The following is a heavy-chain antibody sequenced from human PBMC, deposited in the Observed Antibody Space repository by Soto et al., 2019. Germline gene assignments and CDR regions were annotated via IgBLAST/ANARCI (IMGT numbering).Heavy chain of an antibody. CDR2: VYYSGST. J-gene: IGHJ4*02. D-gene: IGHD3-16*01. CDR1: GGSISSAGYY. Sequence: SETLSLTCTVSGGSISSAGYYWSWIRQDPGKGLEWIGYVYYSGSTYYNPSLKSRVTISLDTSKNQFSLKLSSVTAADTAVYYCARTDGSSSSWGSFDYWGQGTLVTVSS. CDR3: ARTDGSSSSWGSFDY. V-gene: IGHV4-31*03.